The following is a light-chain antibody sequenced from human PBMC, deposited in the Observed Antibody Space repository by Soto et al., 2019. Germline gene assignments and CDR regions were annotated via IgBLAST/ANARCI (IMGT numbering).Light chain of an antibody. CDR3: GTWDSSLSAVV. CDR2: DND. V-gene: IGLV1-51*01. J-gene: IGLJ2*01. Sequence: QSALTQPPSVSAAPGQTVTISCSGGISNIGNNYVSWYQQVPGTAPKLLIKDNDKRPSEIPDRFSGSKSGTSATLDITGLQTGDEANYYCGTWDSSLSAVVFGGGTKLTVL. CDR1: ISNIGNNY.